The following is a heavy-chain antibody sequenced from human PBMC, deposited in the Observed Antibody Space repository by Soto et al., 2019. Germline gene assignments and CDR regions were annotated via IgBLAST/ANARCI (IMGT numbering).Heavy chain of an antibody. Sequence: EVQLVESGGGLVQPGGSLKLSCAASGFTFSGSAMHWVRQASGKGLEWVGRIRSEANSYATAYAASVKGRFTISRDDSKNTAYQQMSSLKTDDTAVYYCTRPWGSLEDFDLWGRGTLVTVSS. D-gene: IGHD3-16*01. J-gene: IGHJ2*01. CDR1: GFTFSGSA. CDR2: IRSEANSYAT. CDR3: TRPWGSLEDFDL. V-gene: IGHV3-73*01.